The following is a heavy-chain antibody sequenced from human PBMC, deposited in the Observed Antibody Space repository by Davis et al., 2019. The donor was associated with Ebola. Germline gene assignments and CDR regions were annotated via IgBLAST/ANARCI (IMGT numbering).Heavy chain of an antibody. Sequence: GALRLSCQGSGYSFTTYWIGWVRQMPGKGLELMGIIYPDDSDTKYMPSFQGRVTFSVDRSINTAYLQWGSLQASDTAIYYCARLPGYNSGWFTQNWFDPWGQGTLVTVSS. D-gene: IGHD6-19*01. V-gene: IGHV5-51*01. CDR3: ARLPGYNSGWFTQNWFDP. CDR1: GYSFTTYW. J-gene: IGHJ5*02. CDR2: IYPDDSDT.